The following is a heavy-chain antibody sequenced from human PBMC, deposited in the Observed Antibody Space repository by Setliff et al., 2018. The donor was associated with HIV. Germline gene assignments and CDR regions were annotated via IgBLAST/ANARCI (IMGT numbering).Heavy chain of an antibody. CDR1: GGSFSGYY. Sequence: PSETLSLTCAVYGGSFSGYYWIWIRQPPGRGLEWIGEINHSGNTKYNPSLKSRVTISVDTSKNQFSLKLTSVTAADTSVYFCASREGFGELFEEYWGQGTLVTVS. V-gene: IGHV4-34*01. J-gene: IGHJ4*02. D-gene: IGHD3-10*01. CDR3: ASREGFGELFEEY. CDR2: INHSGNT.